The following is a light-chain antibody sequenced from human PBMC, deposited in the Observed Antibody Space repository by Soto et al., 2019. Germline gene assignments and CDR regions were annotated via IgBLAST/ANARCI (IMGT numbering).Light chain of an antibody. V-gene: IGLV2-14*01. CDR2: EVN. Sequence: QSDLTQPASVSGSPGQSLTISCTGSSSDLGVYDYVSWFQQHPGKAPKLMIYEVNNRPSGVSNRFSGSKSGNTASLTISGLQAEDEADYYCSSFTSSSTWVFGGGTKLTVL. J-gene: IGLJ3*02. CDR1: SSDLGVYDY. CDR3: SSFTSSSTWV.